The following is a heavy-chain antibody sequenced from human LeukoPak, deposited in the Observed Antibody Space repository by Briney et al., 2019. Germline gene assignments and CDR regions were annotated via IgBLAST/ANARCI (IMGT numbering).Heavy chain of an antibody. CDR1: GFTFSTYA. V-gene: IGHV3-30-3*01. CDR2: ISYDTSNK. D-gene: IGHD3-3*01. Sequence: GGSLRLSCAASGFTFSTYAMHWVRQAPGKGLEWVAVISYDTSNKYYADSVKGRFTISRDNSKNTLYLQMNSLRAEDTAVYYCARGAYDLWSGIDYWGQGTLVTVSS. CDR3: ARGAYDLWSGIDY. J-gene: IGHJ4*02.